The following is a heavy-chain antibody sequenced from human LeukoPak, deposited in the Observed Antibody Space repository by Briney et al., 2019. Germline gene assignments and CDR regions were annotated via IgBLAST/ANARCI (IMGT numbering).Heavy chain of an antibody. J-gene: IGHJ4*02. D-gene: IGHD2-2*01. CDR1: GFTFSSYA. CDR3: AKVAVVPPIPVLYYFDY. Sequence: GGSLRLSCAASGFTFSSYAMSWVRQAPGKGLEWVSAISGSGGSTYYADSVKGRFTISRDNSKNTLYLQMNSLRAEDTAVYYCAKVAVVPPIPVLYYFDYWGQGTLVTVSS. V-gene: IGHV3-23*01. CDR2: ISGSGGST.